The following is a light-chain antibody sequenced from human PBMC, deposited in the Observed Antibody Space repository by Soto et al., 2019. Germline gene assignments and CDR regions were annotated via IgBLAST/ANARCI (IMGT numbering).Light chain of an antibody. Sequence: DIQLTQSPSFLSASVGDRVTITCRASQGISSYLAWYQQKPGKAPKLLIYAASTLQSGVPSRFSGSGSGTEFTLTISSLQPEDFATYYCQQLNSYPRTFGGGTKVHIK. CDR2: AAS. V-gene: IGKV1-9*01. CDR1: QGISSY. CDR3: QQLNSYPRT. J-gene: IGKJ4*01.